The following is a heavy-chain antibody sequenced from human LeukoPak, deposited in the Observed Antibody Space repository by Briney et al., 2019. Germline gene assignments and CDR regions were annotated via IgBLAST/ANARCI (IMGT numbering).Heavy chain of an antibody. D-gene: IGHD6-6*01. CDR1: GFTFSSYA. V-gene: IGHV3-23*01. CDR2: ISGSCGST. CDR3: AKIIAARPLAFDI. J-gene: IGHJ3*02. Sequence: GGSLRLSCAASGFTFSSYAMSWVGQAPGKGREWVSAISGSCGSTYYADSVKGRFTISRDNSKNTLYLQMNSLRAEDTAVYYCAKIIAARPLAFDIWGQGTMVTVSS.